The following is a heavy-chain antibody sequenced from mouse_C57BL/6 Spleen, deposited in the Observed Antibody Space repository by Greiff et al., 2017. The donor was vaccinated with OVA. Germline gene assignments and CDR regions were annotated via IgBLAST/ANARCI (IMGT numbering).Heavy chain of an antibody. CDR3: ARSIYDGYYGFAY. V-gene: IGHV1-50*01. Sequence: QVQLQQPGAELVKPGASVKLSCKASGYTFTSYWMQWVKQRPGQGLEWIGEIDPSDSYTNYNQKFKGKATLTVDTSSSTAYMQLSSLTSEDSAVYYCARSIYDGYYGFAYWGQGTLVTVSA. CDR1: GYTFTSYW. J-gene: IGHJ3*01. D-gene: IGHD2-3*01. CDR2: IDPSDSYT.